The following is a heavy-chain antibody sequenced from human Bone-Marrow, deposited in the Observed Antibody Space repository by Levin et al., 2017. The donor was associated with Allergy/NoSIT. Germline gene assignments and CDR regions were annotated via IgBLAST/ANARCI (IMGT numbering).Heavy chain of an antibody. CDR3: ARSPAAGTFDY. Sequence: SETLSLTCAVYGGSFSGYYWSWIRQPPGKGLEWIGEINHSGSTNYNPSLKSRVTISVDTSKNQFSLKLSSVTAADTAVYYCARSPAAGTFDYWGQGTLVTVSS. CDR2: INHSGST. CDR1: GGSFSGYY. V-gene: IGHV4-34*01. D-gene: IGHD6-13*01. J-gene: IGHJ4*02.